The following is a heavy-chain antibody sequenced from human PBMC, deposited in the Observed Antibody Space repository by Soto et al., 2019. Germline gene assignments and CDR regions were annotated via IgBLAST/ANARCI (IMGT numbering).Heavy chain of an antibody. J-gene: IGHJ4*02. CDR1: GDSINNRSYY. V-gene: IGHV4-39*01. D-gene: IGHD2-21*02. CDR3: ARQRTSVVTQAYFDS. Sequence: SETLSLTCTVTGDSINNRSYYWGWIRQPPGKGLEWIGSIYYGGSTYNNPSLKSRVSMSVDTSKNQFSLKLRSVTAADTALYYCARQRTSVVTQAYFDSWGQGSLVTVSS. CDR2: IYYGGST.